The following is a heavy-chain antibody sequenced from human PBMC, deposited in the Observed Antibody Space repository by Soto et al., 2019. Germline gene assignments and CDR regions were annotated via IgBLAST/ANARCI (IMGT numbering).Heavy chain of an antibody. Sequence: SETLSLTCTVSGGSISSYYWSWIRQPPGKGLEWIGYIYYSGSTNYNPPLKSRVTISVDTSKNQFSLKLSSVTAAETAVYYCARATTNYYYYYGMDVWGQGTTVTVSS. V-gene: IGHV4-59*12. CDR3: ARATTNYYYYYGMDV. CDR1: GGSISSYY. D-gene: IGHD1-1*01. J-gene: IGHJ6*02. CDR2: IYYSGST.